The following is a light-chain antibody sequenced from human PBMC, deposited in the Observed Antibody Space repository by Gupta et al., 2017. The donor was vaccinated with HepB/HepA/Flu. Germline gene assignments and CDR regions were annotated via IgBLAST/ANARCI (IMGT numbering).Light chain of an antibody. V-gene: IGKV3-11*01. CDR2: DTS. Sequence: EIVLTQSPATLSLSPGERATLSCRDSQTVSTYLALYQQKPGQAPRLIIFDTSNRAIGIPARFSGGGCGTDFTLTSSGREDEDCAVYYMQQRSRSLTFGQGTQVEIK. J-gene: IGKJ5*01. CDR1: QTVSTY. CDR3: QQRSRSLT.